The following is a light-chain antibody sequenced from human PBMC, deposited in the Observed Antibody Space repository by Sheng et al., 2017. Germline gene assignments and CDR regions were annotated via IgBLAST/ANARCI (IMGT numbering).Light chain of an antibody. CDR2: AAS. J-gene: IGKJ1*01. CDR3: QQYDSSPPT. Sequence: IVLTQSPGTLSLSPGERATLSCRASQSVSSSYLAWYQQKPGQAPRLLIYAASTRATGIPDRFSGSGSGTDFTLTISRLEPEDSAVFYXQQYDSSPPTFGPGTKVEIK. CDR1: QSVSSSY. V-gene: IGKV3-20*01.